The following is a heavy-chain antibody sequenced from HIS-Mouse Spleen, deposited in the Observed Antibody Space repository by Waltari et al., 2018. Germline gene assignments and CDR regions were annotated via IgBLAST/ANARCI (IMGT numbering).Heavy chain of an antibody. Sequence: EVQLVESGGGLVKPGGSLRLSCAASGFTFSSYSMNWVRQAPGKGLEWVSSISSSSSYIYYADSVKGRFTISRDNAKNSLYLQMNSLRAEDTAVYYCARDPKYRIADAFDIWGQGTMVTVSS. CDR1: GFTFSSYS. V-gene: IGHV3-21*01. D-gene: IGHD2-21*01. CDR2: ISSSSSYI. J-gene: IGHJ3*02. CDR3: ARDPKYRIADAFDI.